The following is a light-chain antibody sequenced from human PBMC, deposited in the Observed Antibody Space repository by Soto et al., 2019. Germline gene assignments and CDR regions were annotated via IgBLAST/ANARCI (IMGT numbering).Light chain of an antibody. CDR3: QSYDSSLSRVL. CDR1: SSNIGAGYD. J-gene: IGLJ2*01. V-gene: IGLV1-40*01. Sequence: QSVLTQPPSVSGAPGQRVTISCTGSSSNIGAGYDVHWYQHLPGTAPKLLIYGNTNRPSGVPDRFSGSKSGTSASLAISGLQAEDEADYYCQSYDSSLSRVLFGGGTQLTVL. CDR2: GNT.